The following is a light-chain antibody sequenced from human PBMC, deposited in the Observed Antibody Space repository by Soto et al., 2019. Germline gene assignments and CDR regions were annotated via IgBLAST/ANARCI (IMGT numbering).Light chain of an antibody. V-gene: IGKV3D-20*02. J-gene: IGKJ1*01. CDR1: QTISNNY. CDR3: QQHSNSPWT. Sequence: EIVLTQSPGTLTLSPGESAALSCRASQTISNNYLVWYRQKPGQAPRLLIYAVSSRAAGIPDRCSGSGYGKDSAPTSARLEPEDSVVYYCQQHSNSPWTFGQGTRVEI. CDR2: AVS.